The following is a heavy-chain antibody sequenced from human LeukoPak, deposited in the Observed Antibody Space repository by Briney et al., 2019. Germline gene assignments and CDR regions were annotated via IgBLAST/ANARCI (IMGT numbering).Heavy chain of an antibody. V-gene: IGHV4-61*01. CDR3: AREGYDSSGYYSGFDY. CDR1: GYSISSGYY. Sequence: SETLSLTCTVSGYSISSGYYWGWIRQPPGKGLEWVGYIYYSGSTNYNPSLKSRVTISVDTSKNQFSLKLSSVTAADTAVYYCAREGYDSSGYYSGFDYWGQGTLVTVSS. CDR2: IYYSGST. D-gene: IGHD3-22*01. J-gene: IGHJ4*02.